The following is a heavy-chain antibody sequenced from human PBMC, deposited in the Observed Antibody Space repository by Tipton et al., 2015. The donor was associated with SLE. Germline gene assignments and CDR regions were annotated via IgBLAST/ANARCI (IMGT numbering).Heavy chain of an antibody. CDR1: GFTFSSYA. V-gene: IGHV3-30*04. CDR3: ARDLYYFYYYMDV. Sequence: RSLRLSCAASGFTFSSYAMHWVRQAPGKGLEWVAVISYDGSNKYYADSVKGRFTISRDNSKNTLYLQMNSLRAEDTAVYYCARDLYYFYYYMDVWGKGTTVTVSS. J-gene: IGHJ6*03. CDR2: ISYDGSNK.